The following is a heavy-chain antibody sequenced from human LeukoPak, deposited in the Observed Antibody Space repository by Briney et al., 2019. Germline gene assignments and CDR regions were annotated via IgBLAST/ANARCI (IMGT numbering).Heavy chain of an antibody. CDR1: GFTFSSYG. CDR2: ISRSSSYI. J-gene: IGHJ4*02. CDR3: ARDISAAAGTFRTY. V-gene: IGHV3-21*01. D-gene: IGHD6-13*01. Sequence: PGRSLRLSCAASGFTFSSYGMHWVRQAPGKVLEWVSSISRSSSYIYYADSVKGRFTISRDNAKNSLYLQMNSLRAEDTAVYYCARDISAAAGTFRTYWGQGALVTVSS.